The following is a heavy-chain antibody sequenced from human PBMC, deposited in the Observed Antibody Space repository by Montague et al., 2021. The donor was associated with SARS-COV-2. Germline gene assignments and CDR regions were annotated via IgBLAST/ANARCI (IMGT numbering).Heavy chain of an antibody. V-gene: IGHV4-59*13. D-gene: IGHD1-20*01. CDR3: ARTEYNWNDWFDP. CDR2: IFHSGIT. J-gene: IGHJ5*02. Sequence: SETLSLTCSVSGGSISSYYCCWVRQSPGQGMGWIGYIFHSGITXXXPTXRGRVTISVDMSKNKISLQLNSVTAADAAVYYCARTEYNWNDWFDPWGQGTLVTVS. CDR1: GGSISSYY.